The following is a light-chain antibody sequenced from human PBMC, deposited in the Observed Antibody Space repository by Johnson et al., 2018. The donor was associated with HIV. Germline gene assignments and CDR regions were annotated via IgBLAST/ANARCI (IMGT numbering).Light chain of an antibody. CDR2: SNN. CDR1: SSNIGSNT. CDR3: GKWDGRLMFYA. Sequence: QSVLTQPPSASGTPGQRVTISCSGSSSNIGSNTVNWYQQLPGTAPKLLIYSNNKRTSGVPDRFSGPKSGTYASLPISGLQAEEEADYYCGKWDGRLMFYAFGTGTKVTVL. J-gene: IGLJ1*01. V-gene: IGLV1-44*01.